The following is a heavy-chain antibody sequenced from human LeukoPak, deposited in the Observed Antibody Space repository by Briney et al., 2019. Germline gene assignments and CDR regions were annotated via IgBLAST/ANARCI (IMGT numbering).Heavy chain of an antibody. Sequence: SETLSLTCTVSGGSISNYYWSWIRQPPGKGLEWIGHIYYSGSTNYNPSLKSRVTISVDTSKNQFSLKLSSVTAADTAVYYCARRRTAMAGDYFDYWGQGTLVTVSS. V-gene: IGHV4-59*08. CDR3: ARRRTAMAGDYFDY. CDR1: GGSISNYY. D-gene: IGHD5-18*01. J-gene: IGHJ4*02. CDR2: IYYSGST.